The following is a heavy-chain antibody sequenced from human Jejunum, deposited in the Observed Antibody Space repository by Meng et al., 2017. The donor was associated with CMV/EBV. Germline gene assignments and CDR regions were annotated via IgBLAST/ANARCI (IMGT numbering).Heavy chain of an antibody. J-gene: IGHJ4*02. CDR3: AAVGTTPE. CDR2: TSGGGGTT. V-gene: IGHV3-23*04. CDR1: GFTFSSYG. D-gene: IGHD2/OR15-2a*01. Sequence: VQAVEVGGDLVQPGGSLRLSCVGSGFTFSSYGMTWVRQAPGKGLEWVSGTSGGGGTTYYADSVKGRFTISRDNSKNTLYLQMNSLRAEDTALYYCAAVGTTPEWGQGTLVTVSS.